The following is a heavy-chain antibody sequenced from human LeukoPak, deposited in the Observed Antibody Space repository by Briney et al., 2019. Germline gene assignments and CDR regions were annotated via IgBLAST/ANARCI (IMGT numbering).Heavy chain of an antibody. CDR3: ARALSYSYGSMDF. Sequence: RGSLRLSCAASVFTFSSYSMNWVRQAPGKGLEWVSSISSGSKYIYNADSVKGRFTISRDNAKNSLYLQMNSLRAEDTAVYYCARALSYSYGSMDFWGQGTLVIVSS. CDR1: VFTFSSYS. D-gene: IGHD5-18*01. CDR2: ISSGSKYI. V-gene: IGHV3-21*01. J-gene: IGHJ4*02.